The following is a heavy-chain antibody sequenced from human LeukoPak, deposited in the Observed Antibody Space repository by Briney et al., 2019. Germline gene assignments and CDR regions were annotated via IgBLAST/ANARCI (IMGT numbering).Heavy chain of an antibody. D-gene: IGHD6-19*01. CDR3: AREGPIAVAGYFDY. V-gene: IGHV3-43*02. Sequence: GGSLRLSCEASGFTFDDYAMHWVRQAPGNGLEWVSLITGDGGRTYFADSVKGRVTISRDNRKNSLYLQMNSLRTDDAALYYCAREGPIAVAGYFDYWGQATLVTVSS. J-gene: IGHJ4*02. CDR1: GFTFDDYA. CDR2: ITGDGGRT.